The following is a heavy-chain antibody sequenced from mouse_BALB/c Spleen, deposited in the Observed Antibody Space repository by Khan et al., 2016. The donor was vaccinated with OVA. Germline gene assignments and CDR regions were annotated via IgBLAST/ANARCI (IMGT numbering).Heavy chain of an antibody. CDR3: ARPSTTEYDYGMDY. CDR1: GFTFSSYT. D-gene: IGHD1-1*01. CDR2: ISNGGGST. J-gene: IGHJ4*01. V-gene: IGHV5-12-2*01. Sequence: EVELVESGGDLVQPGGSLKLSCAASGFTFSSYTMSWVRQTPEKRLEWVAFISNGGGSTYYPDTVKGRFTISRDNAKKTLYLQMNSLKSEDTAMYYCARPSTTEYDYGMDYWGQGTSVTVSS.